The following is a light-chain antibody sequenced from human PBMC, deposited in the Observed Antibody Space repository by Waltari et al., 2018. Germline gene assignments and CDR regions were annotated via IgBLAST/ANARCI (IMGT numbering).Light chain of an antibody. CDR2: GNT. V-gene: IGLV1-40*01. J-gene: IGLJ3*02. Sequence: QSVLTQPPSMSGAPGQKVTIPCTGGSSNFGAGYDVHWYQQFPGTAPKLLIFGNTSRPSGVPGRFSGSRSGTSTSLAIAGLQSKDEAVYYCQSFDSSLSASVFGGGTKLTVL. CDR3: QSFDSSLSASV. CDR1: SSNFGAGYD.